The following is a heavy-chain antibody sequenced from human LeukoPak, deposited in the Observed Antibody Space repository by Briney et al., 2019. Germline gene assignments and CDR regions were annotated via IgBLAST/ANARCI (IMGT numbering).Heavy chain of an antibody. CDR1: GYTFTSYG. V-gene: IGHV1-18*01. CDR2: ISAYNGNT. D-gene: IGHD6-19*01. Sequence: GASVKVSCKASGYTFTSYGISWVRQAPGQGLEWMGWISAYNGNTNYAQKLQGRVTMTTDTSTSAAYMELRSLRSDDTAVYYCASMNPWLENYYFDYWGQGTLVTVSS. J-gene: IGHJ4*02. CDR3: ASMNPWLENYYFDY.